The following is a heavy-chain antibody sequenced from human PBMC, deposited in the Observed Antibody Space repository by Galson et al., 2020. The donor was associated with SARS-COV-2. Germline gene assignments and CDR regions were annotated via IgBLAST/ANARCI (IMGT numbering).Heavy chain of an antibody. CDR2: IYPGDSDT. CDR1: GYTFSNYW. CDR3: ARREGRRGTFEI. Sequence: GESLKISCKASGYTFSNYWIGWVRQMPGKGLEWMGIIYPGDSDTTYSPSFQGRVTISVDIHMSLRTVHLQWSSLRASDTAMYYCARREGRRGTFEIWGQGTMINVSS. J-gene: IGHJ3*02. V-gene: IGHV5-51*01.